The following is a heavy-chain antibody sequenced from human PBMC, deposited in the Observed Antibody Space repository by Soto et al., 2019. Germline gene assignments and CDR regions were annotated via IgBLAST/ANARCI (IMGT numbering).Heavy chain of an antibody. CDR1: GGSFSSYA. Sequence: QVQLVQSGAEVKQPGSSVKVSCKASGGSFSSYAISWVRQAPVQGLEWMGGIIPIFGAPTYAQQFQGRVTIIADKSTSTAYMALSRLRADDTALYYGARAVPVSGNHAFDIWGQGTMVTVS. J-gene: IGHJ3*02. CDR2: IIPIFGAP. V-gene: IGHV1-69*06. D-gene: IGHD6-19*01. CDR3: ARAVPVSGNHAFDI.